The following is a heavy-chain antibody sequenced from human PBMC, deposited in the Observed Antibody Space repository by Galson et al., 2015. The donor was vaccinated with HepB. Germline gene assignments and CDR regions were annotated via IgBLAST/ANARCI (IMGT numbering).Heavy chain of an antibody. CDR2: ISSSSGTT. CDR3: TTDVREFCNGYYNCYFDY. V-gene: IGHV3-23*01. CDR1: GFTFSSYT. J-gene: IGHJ4*02. Sequence: SLRLSCAASGFTFSSYTMSWVRQAPGKGLEWVSPISSSSGTTYYADSVKGRFTISRDNSKNTLYLQMNSLRAEDTAVYYCTTDVREFCNGYYNCYFDYWGQGTQVTVSS. D-gene: IGHD3-3*01.